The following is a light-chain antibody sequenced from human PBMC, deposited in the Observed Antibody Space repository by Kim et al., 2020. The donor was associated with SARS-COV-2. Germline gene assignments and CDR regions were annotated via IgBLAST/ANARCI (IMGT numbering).Light chain of an antibody. CDR3: LQHNGYPRT. CDR2: AAS. V-gene: IGKV1-17*03. CDR1: RGIGNY. Sequence: DIQMTQSPSAMSASVGDRVTITCRASRGIGNYLAWFQQKPGEGPRRLIYAASTLQSGVPSRFSGSGSGTEFTLTISGLQPEDFATYYCLQHNGYPRTFGQGTKVDIK. J-gene: IGKJ1*01.